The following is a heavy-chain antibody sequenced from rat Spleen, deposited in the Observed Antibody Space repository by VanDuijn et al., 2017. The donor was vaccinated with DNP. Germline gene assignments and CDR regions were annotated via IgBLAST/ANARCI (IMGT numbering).Heavy chain of an antibody. J-gene: IGHJ2*01. V-gene: IGHV2-30*01. Sequence: QVQLKESGPGLVQPSQTLSLACTVSGFSLTNYHVHWVRQPSGKGLEWMGVVWIGGGTHYSSALKSRLSITRDTSKSQVFLKGNSLQTEDTATYYCARDGQWDYLDYWGQGVMVTVSS. CDR2: VWIGGGT. CDR1: GFSLTNYH. D-gene: IGHD1-1*01. CDR3: ARDGQWDYLDY.